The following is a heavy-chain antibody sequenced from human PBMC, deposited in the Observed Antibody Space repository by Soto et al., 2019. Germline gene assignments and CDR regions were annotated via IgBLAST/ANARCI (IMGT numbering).Heavy chain of an antibody. CDR2: IIPIFGTA. D-gene: IGHD6-6*01. Sequence: QVQLVQSGAEVKKPGPSVKVSCKASGGTFSSYAISWVRQAPGQGLEWMGGIIPIFGTANYAQKFQGRVTITADESTSTAYMELSSLRSEDTAVYYCATEDPYSSSSYYYYGMDVWGQGTTVTVSS. V-gene: IGHV1-69*01. CDR1: GGTFSSYA. CDR3: ATEDPYSSSSYYYYGMDV. J-gene: IGHJ6*02.